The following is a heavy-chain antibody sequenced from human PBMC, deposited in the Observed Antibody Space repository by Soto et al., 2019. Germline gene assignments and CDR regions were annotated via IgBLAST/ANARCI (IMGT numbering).Heavy chain of an antibody. J-gene: IGHJ4*02. Sequence: EVQLVESGGDLVQPGRSLRLSCAPSGFTFNNYVMTWVRQAPGKGLEWVSSITKKSGTTLYADSVKGRFTISRDNFNNTLLLQMNSLRVEDTAVYYCARVGLGGVLDYWGQGALVTVSS. CDR2: ITKKSGTT. CDR1: GFTFNNYV. CDR3: ARVGLGGVLDY. D-gene: IGHD3-16*01. V-gene: IGHV3-23*04.